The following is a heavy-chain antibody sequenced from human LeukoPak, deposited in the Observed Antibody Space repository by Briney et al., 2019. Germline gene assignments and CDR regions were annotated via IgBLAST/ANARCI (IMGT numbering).Heavy chain of an antibody. CDR3: AREVTTGHYYFDY. D-gene: IGHD1-14*01. CDR1: GFTFSSYS. Sequence: GGSLRLSCAASGFTFSSYSMNWVRQAPGKGLEWVSYISSSSRTIYYADSVKGRFTISRDNAKNSLYLQMNSLRAEDTAVYYCAREVTTGHYYFDYWGQGTLVTVSS. J-gene: IGHJ4*02. V-gene: IGHV3-48*04. CDR2: ISSSSRTI.